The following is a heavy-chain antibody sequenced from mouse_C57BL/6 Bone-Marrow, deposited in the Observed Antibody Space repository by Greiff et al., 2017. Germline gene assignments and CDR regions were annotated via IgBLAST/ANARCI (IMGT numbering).Heavy chain of an antibody. V-gene: IGHV1-81*01. Sequence: QVQLQQSGAELARPGASVKLSCKASGYTFTSYGISWVKQRTGQGLEWIGEIYPRSGNTYYNEKFKGKATLTADKSSSTAYMELSSLTAEDSAVYFCARECYYYGSSPGYWGQGTTRTVSS. CDR3: ARECYYYGSSPGY. CDR2: IYPRSGNT. D-gene: IGHD1-1*01. CDR1: GYTFTSYG. J-gene: IGHJ2*01.